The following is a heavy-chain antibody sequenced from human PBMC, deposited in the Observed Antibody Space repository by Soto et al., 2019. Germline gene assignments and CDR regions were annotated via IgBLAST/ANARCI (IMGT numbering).Heavy chain of an antibody. Sequence: ASVKVSCKASGGTFSSYAISWVRQAPGQGLEWMGGIIPIFGTANYAQKFQGRVRITADKSTSTAYMELSSLRSEDTAVYYCARVVSGSYYYYYGMDVWGQGTTVTVSS. J-gene: IGHJ6*02. D-gene: IGHD3-10*01. CDR2: IIPIFGTA. CDR3: ARVVSGSYYYYYGMDV. CDR1: GGTFSSYA. V-gene: IGHV1-69*06.